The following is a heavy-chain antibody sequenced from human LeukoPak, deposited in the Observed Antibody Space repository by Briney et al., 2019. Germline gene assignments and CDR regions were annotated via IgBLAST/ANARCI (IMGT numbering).Heavy chain of an antibody. CDR1: GGSISSGGYY. V-gene: IGHV4-31*01. CDR2: IHYSGST. J-gene: IGHJ4*02. Sequence: SETLSLTCTVSGGSISSGGYYWSWIRQHPGKGLEWIGYIHYSGSTYYNPSLKSQVSISLDTSKNQFSLKLSSVTAADTAVYFCASPRDRTHEAPFDYGGQGTLVTGSS. CDR3: ASPRDRTHEAPFDY.